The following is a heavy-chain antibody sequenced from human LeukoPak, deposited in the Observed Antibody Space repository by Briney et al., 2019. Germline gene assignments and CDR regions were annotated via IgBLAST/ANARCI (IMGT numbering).Heavy chain of an antibody. Sequence: SEGTLRLSCVASGFTFSRHGMNWVRQAPGKGLEWVSGISPSGDIKYYVDSVKGRFTVSRDNSKNTVHLQINSLRDEDTAVYYCAKDDAWLQFNDWGQGTLVTVSS. J-gene: IGHJ4*02. CDR3: AKDDAWLQFND. D-gene: IGHD5-24*01. CDR2: ISPSGDIK. CDR1: GFTFSRHG. V-gene: IGHV3-23*01.